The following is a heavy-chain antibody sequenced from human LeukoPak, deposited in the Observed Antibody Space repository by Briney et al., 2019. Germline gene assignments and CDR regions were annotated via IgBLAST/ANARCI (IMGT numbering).Heavy chain of an antibody. Sequence: ASVKVSCKASGYTFTSYGISWVRQAPGQGLEWMGWISAYNGNTNYAQKLQGRVTMTTDTSTSTAYMELRSLRSDDTAVYYCARGYIMITFGGVIVIKPTFDYWGQGTLVIVSS. CDR2: ISAYNGNT. CDR1: GYTFTSYG. J-gene: IGHJ4*02. V-gene: IGHV1-18*01. D-gene: IGHD3-16*02. CDR3: ARGYIMITFGGVIVIKPTFDY.